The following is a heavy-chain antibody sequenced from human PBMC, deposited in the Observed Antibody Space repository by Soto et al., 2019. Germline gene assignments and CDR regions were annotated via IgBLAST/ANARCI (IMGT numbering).Heavy chain of an antibody. J-gene: IGHJ4*02. CDR1: GGTFSSYA. CDR2: IIPIFGTA. D-gene: IGHD3-22*01. CDR3: ARAPYDSSGYYYGADY. Sequence: SVKVSCKASGGTFSSYAISWVRQAPGQGLEWMGGIIPIFGTANYAQKFQGRVTITADESTSTAYMELSSLRSEDTALYYCARAPYDSSGYYYGADYWGQGTLVTVSS. V-gene: IGHV1-69*13.